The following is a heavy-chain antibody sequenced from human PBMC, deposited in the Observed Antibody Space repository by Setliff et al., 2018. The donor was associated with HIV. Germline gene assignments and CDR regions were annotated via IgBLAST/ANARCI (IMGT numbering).Heavy chain of an antibody. V-gene: IGHV4-39*07. D-gene: IGHD1-26*01. Sequence: SETLSLTCAVSGGSLSSSSYYWGWIRQPPWKGLEWIGSIYYSGGTYYNPSLKSRVTISVDTSKNQFSLRLSSVTAADTDVYYCARGARALGGDAFDIWGQGTMVTVSS. J-gene: IGHJ3*02. CDR3: ARGARALGGDAFDI. CDR1: GGSLSSSSYY. CDR2: IYYSGGT.